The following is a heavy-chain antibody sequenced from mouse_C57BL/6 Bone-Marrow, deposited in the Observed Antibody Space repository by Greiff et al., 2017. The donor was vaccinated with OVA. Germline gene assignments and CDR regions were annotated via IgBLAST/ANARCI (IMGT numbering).Heavy chain of an antibody. CDR3: ARGLGYYSDY. CDR1: GFTFSDYG. CDR2: ISSGSSTI. Sequence: EMHLVESGGGLVKPGGSLKLSCAASGFTFSDYGMHWVRQAPEKGLEWVAYISSGSSTIYYADTVKGRFTISRDNAKNTLFLQMTSLRSEDTAMYYCARGLGYYSDYWGQGTTLTVSS. V-gene: IGHV5-17*01. J-gene: IGHJ2*01.